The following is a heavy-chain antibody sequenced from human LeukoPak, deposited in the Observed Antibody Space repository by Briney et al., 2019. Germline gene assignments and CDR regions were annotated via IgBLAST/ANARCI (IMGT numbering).Heavy chain of an antibody. D-gene: IGHD5-12*01. V-gene: IGHV3-48*02. Sequence: GGSLRLSCAASGFTFSSYGMNWVRQAPGKRLEWVSYISSSSDAIYYADSLKGRFTISRDNAENSLYLQMNSLRDEDTAVYHCARAMRSGYDYWGQGTLVTVSS. CDR1: GFTFSSYG. CDR3: ARAMRSGYDY. CDR2: ISSSSDAI. J-gene: IGHJ4*02.